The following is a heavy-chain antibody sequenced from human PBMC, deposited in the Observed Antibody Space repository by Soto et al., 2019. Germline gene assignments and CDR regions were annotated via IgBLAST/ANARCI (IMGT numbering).Heavy chain of an antibody. Sequence: QITLKESGPTLVKPTQTLTLTCTFSGFSLNTHGVGVGWIRQPPGKALEWLGLIYWDDDKRYSPSLRNRLTFTQDTSKNQVVLTMTNMDPVDTGTYYCAQSLTTVRGVINTWFDPWGQGTLVTVSS. CDR1: GFSLNTHGVG. CDR2: IYWDDDK. CDR3: AQSLTTVRGVINTWFDP. J-gene: IGHJ5*02. V-gene: IGHV2-5*02. D-gene: IGHD3-10*01.